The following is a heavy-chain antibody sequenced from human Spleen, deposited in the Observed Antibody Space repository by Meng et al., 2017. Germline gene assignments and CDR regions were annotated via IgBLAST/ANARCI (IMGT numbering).Heavy chain of an antibody. CDR3: ARDLGGDPILNY. CDR2: INHSGST. D-gene: IGHD3-9*01. Sequence: SETLSLTCAVYGGSFSGYYWSWIRQPPGKGLEWIGEINHSGSTYYNPSLKSRVTISVDTSKNQFSLKLSSVTAADTAVYYCARDLGGDPILNYWGQGTLVTVSS. V-gene: IGHV4-34*01. CDR1: GGSFSGYY. J-gene: IGHJ4*02.